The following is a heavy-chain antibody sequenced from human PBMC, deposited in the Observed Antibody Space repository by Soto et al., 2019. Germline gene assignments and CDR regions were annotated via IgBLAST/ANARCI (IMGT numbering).Heavy chain of an antibody. Sequence: SETLSLTCAVSGGSISSGGYSWSWIRQPPGKGLEWIGYIYHSGSTYYNPSLQSRVTISVDTSKNQFSLKLSSVTAADTAVYYWASPTVTDAFDIWGQGTMVTVSS. CDR3: ASPTVTDAFDI. D-gene: IGHD4-17*01. CDR1: GGSISSGGYS. CDR2: IYHSGST. J-gene: IGHJ3*02. V-gene: IGHV4-30-2*01.